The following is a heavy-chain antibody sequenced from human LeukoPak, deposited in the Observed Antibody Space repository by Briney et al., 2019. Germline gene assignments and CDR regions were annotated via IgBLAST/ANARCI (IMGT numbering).Heavy chain of an antibody. D-gene: IGHD1-26*01. Sequence: SETLSFTCIVTGCSINSYYWSWIQQPPGKRLQCIGYIYHSGSTNYNPSLRSRVTMSLDTSRSQFSLKLTSVTAADTAVYYCARRGGSGSSYWFDPWGQGTLVTVSS. J-gene: IGHJ5*02. V-gene: IGHV4-59*08. CDR1: GCSINSYY. CDR2: IYHSGST. CDR3: ARRGGSGSSYWFDP.